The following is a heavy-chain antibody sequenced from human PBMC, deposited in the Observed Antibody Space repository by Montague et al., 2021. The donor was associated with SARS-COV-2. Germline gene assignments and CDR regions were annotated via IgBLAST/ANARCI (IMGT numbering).Heavy chain of an antibody. CDR3: ARAPDDYGTFGY. Sequence: TLSLTCSVSGDSIVSVSYYWSWIRRPAGEGLDWIGRISPIGRPAYIPSLINRVIISLDTSKNQFSLKLSSLTTADTGVYYCARAPDDYGTFGYWGQGIPVIVSS. J-gene: IGHJ4*02. D-gene: IGHD4-17*01. CDR1: GDSIVSVSYY. CDR2: ISPIGRP. V-gene: IGHV4-61*02.